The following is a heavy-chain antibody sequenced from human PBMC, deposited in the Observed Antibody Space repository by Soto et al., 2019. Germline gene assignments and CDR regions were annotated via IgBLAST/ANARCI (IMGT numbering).Heavy chain of an antibody. Sequence: EVQLVESGGGLVQPGGSLRLSCAASGFTFSDHQMDWVRQAPGKGLEWVGRSRNKANSYTTEYAASVKGRFTISRDDSKQALYLQMNSLKIEDTAVYYCARVVGAPNWFDPWGQGTLVTVSS. V-gene: IGHV3-72*01. CDR3: ARVVGAPNWFDP. CDR2: SRNKANSYTT. D-gene: IGHD1-26*01. J-gene: IGHJ5*02. CDR1: GFTFSDHQ.